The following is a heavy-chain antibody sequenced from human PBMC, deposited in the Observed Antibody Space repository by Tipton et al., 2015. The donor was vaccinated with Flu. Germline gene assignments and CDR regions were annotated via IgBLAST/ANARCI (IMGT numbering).Heavy chain of an antibody. Sequence: LVKPTETLSLTCAVSGYSISSGYYWGWVRQPPGKGLEWIGTIYHSGSTYYNPSLKSRLTISVDTSKNQFSLKLSSVTAADTAVYYCARHTGDSVRGIIDYWGQGTLVTVSS. CDR3: ARHTGDSVRGIIDY. CDR2: IYHSGST. V-gene: IGHV4-38-2*01. D-gene: IGHD3-10*02. CDR1: GYSISSGYY. J-gene: IGHJ4*02.